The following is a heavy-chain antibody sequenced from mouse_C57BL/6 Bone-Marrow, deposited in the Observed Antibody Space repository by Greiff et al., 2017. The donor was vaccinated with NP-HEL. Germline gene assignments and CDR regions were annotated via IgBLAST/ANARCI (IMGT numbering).Heavy chain of an antibody. CDR2: ISSGGSYT. V-gene: IGHV5-6*01. CDR1: GFTFSSYG. CDR3: AKHYYSNYFDC. Sequence: EVQGVESGGDLVKPGGSLKLSCAASGFTFSSYGMSWVRQTPDKRLEWVATISSGGSYTYYPDSVKGRFTISRDNAKNTLYLQMSSVKSEDTAMYYCAKHYYSNYFDCWGQGTTLTVSS. J-gene: IGHJ2*01. D-gene: IGHD2-5*01.